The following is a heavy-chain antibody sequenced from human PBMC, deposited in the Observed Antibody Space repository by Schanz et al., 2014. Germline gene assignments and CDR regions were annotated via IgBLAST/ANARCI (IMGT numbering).Heavy chain of an antibody. D-gene: IGHD3-16*01. CDR1: GFTFRGHA. CDR2: TSTDGTKT. Sequence: QVQLVESGGGVVQPGTSLRLSCAASGFTFRGHAMHWVRQAPGQGLEKVEVTSTDGTKTYYAASVRGRFTISRDNSKKTVYLQMNSLRSEDTAVYYCTRDRGALINHNDALDLWGQGTMVSVSS. J-gene: IGHJ3*01. V-gene: IGHV3-30*04. CDR3: TRDRGALINHNDALDL.